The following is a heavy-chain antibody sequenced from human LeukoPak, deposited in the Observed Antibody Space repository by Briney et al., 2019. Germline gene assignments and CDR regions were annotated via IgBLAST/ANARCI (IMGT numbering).Heavy chain of an antibody. Sequence: SETLSLTCTVSGGSISSSSYYWGWIRQPPGKGLEWIGSIYYSGSTYYNPSLKSRVTISVDTSKNQFSLKLSSVTAADTAVYYCASLPTYNHAFDIWGQGTMVTVSS. CDR2: IYYSGST. J-gene: IGHJ3*02. D-gene: IGHD1-14*01. V-gene: IGHV4-39*07. CDR1: GGSISSSSYY. CDR3: ASLPTYNHAFDI.